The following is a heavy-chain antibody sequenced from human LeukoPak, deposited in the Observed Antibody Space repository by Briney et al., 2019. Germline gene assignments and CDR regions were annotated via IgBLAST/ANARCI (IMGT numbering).Heavy chain of an antibody. D-gene: IGHD5-12*01. CDR2: ISGSGDNT. CDR3: AKDPELRVEATTTGFDY. Sequence: PGGSLRLSCAASGFTFSSYAMSWVRQAPGKGLEWVSGISGSGDNTYYADSVKGRFTISRDNSKNTLYLQMNSLRAEDTAVYYCAKDPELRVEATTTGFDYWGQGTLVTVSS. J-gene: IGHJ4*02. V-gene: IGHV3-23*01. CDR1: GFTFSSYA.